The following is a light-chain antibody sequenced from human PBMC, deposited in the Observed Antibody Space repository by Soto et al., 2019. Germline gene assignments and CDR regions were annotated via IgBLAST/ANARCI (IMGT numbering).Light chain of an antibody. J-gene: IGKJ2*01. CDR2: DAS. V-gene: IGKV3-11*01. CDR3: QQHSNWPRT. CDR1: QSVSSY. Sequence: EIVLTQSPATLSLSPGERATLSCRVSQSVSSYLAWYQQKPGQAPRLLIYDASNRATGIPARFSGSGSGTDFTLTISSLEPEDFAVYYCQQHSNWPRTFGQGTKLEIK.